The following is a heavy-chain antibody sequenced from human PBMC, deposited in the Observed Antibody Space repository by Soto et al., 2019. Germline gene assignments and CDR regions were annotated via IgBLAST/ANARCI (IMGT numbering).Heavy chain of an antibody. D-gene: IGHD2-15*01. J-gene: IGHJ6*02. CDR2: FDPEDGET. V-gene: IGHV1-24*01. CDR3: ATGLGAGYSHYYYYYGMDV. Sequence: ASVKVSCKVSGYTLTELSTHWVRQAPGKGLEWMGGFDPEDGETIYAQKFQGRVTMTEDTSTDTAYMELSSPRSEDTAVYYCATGLGAGYSHYYYYYGMDVWGQGTTVTVSS. CDR1: GYTLTELS.